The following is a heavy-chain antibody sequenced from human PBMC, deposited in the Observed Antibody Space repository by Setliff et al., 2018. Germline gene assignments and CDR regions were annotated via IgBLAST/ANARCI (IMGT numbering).Heavy chain of an antibody. CDR3: ARDTYIGDFWSGYYIQGRFDP. Sequence: ASVKVSCKASGYTFTNYAIHWVRQAPGQRLEWMEWINAGNGNTKYSQKFQGRVTITRDTSASTAYMELSSLRSEDTAVYYCARDTYIGDFWSGYYIQGRFDPWGQGTLVTVSS. D-gene: IGHD3-3*01. V-gene: IGHV1-3*01. CDR1: GYTFTNYA. J-gene: IGHJ5*02. CDR2: INAGNGNT.